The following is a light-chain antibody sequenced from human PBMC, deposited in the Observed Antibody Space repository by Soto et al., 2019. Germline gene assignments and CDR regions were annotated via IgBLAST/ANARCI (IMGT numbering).Light chain of an antibody. J-gene: IGLJ2*01. V-gene: IGLV2-11*01. CDR3: CSYAGSNTLA. CDR1: IRDIGGYNF. Sequence: QSVLTQPRSVSGSPGQSITISCSGTIRDIGGYNFISWYQQHPGAAPKIIIYDVSKPPSGVPDRFSGSTSGNTASLTISGLQAEDDAFYYCCSYAGSNTLAFGGGTKLTVL. CDR2: DVS.